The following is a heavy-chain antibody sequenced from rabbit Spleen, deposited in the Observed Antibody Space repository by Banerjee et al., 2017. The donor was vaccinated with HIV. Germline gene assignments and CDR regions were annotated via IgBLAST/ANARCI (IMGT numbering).Heavy chain of an antibody. J-gene: IGHJ6*01. D-gene: IGHD4-2*01. Sequence: QEQLVESGGDLVKPGASLTLTCTASGFDFSSNAMCWVRQAPGKGLEWIARIYISSGSTWYASWAKGRFTISKTSSTAVTLQMTSLTVADTATYFCARVDYAGIPGYDLWGPGTLVTVS. CDR1: GFDFSSNA. CDR3: ARVDYAGIPGYDL. V-gene: IGHV1S45*01. CDR2: IYISSGST.